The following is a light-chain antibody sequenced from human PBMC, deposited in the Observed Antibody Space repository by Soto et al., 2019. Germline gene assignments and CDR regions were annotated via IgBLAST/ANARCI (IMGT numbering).Light chain of an antibody. V-gene: IGLV2-14*01. CDR1: SSDVGGYNY. J-gene: IGLJ2*01. Sequence: QSALTQPASVSGSPGQSITISCTGTSSDVGGYNYVSWYQQHPGKAPKLMIYDVNTRPSGVSNRFSGSKSDNTASLTISGLQAEDEADYYCSSYTSSISFGGGTKVTVL. CDR3: SSYTSSIS. CDR2: DVN.